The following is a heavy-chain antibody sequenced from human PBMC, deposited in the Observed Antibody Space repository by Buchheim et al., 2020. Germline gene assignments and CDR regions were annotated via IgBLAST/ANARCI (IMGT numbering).Heavy chain of an antibody. D-gene: IGHD2-15*01. CDR1: GGSFSGYY. Sequence: QVQLQQWGAGLLKPSETLSLTCAVYGGSFSGYYWSWIRQPPGKGLEWIGEINHSGSTNYNPSLKSRVTISVDTSKNQFSLKLSSVTAADTAVYYCASSEGYCSGGSCYYYFDYWGQGT. V-gene: IGHV4-34*01. CDR2: INHSGST. CDR3: ASSEGYCSGGSCYYYFDY. J-gene: IGHJ4*02.